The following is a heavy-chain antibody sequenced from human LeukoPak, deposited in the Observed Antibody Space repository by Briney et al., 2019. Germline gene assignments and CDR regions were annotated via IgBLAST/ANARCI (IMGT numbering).Heavy chain of an antibody. V-gene: IGHV3-48*01. CDR1: GFTFSSYS. CDR3: AKDSYQGDWGLDAFDV. CDR2: ISSSSNTK. D-gene: IGHD2-21*02. J-gene: IGHJ3*01. Sequence: GGSLRLSCVASGFTFSSYSMSWVRQAPGKGLEWVSFISSSSNTKYNADSVKGRFTISRDNAKNSLNLQMNSLRAEDTAVYYCAKDSYQGDWGLDAFDVWGQGTMVTVSS.